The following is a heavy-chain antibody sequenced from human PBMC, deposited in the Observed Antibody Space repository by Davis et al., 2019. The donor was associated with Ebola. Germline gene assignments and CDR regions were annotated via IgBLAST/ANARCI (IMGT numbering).Heavy chain of an antibody. CDR2: IVVGNGNT. CDR1: GFTFTRSA. Sequence: SVKVSCKPSGFTFTRSAVQWVRQARGQLLESIGWIVVGNGNTNYAQKFRERVTITRDMSTSTAYMELSSLTSEDTDVYYCGAGGTGGADNWFDPWGQGTLVTVSS. CDR3: GAGGTGGADNWFDP. V-gene: IGHV1-58*01. J-gene: IGHJ5*02. D-gene: IGHD7-27*01.